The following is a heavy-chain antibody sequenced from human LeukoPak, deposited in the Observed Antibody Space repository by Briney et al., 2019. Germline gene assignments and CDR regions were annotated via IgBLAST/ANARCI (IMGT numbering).Heavy chain of an antibody. CDR1: GGSISPSSYY. CDR2: IYYSGSP. J-gene: IGHJ4*02. V-gene: IGHV4-39*01. CDR3: ATIAWGGYYDH. Sequence: PSETLALTCTVSGGSISPSSYYWGWIRQPPGKGLEWIATIYYSGSPYYNPSLNSRVTISVDTSKNQFSLKVNSVTAADTAVYFCATIAWGGYYDHWGQGTLVTVSS. D-gene: IGHD3-3*01.